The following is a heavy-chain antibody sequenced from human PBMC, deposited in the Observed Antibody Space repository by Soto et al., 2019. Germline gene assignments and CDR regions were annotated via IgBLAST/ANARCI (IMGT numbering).Heavy chain of an antibody. Sequence: LRLSCAGSGFMFSNFAMTWVRQAPGKGLEWVSTTRSNGEHTYYADSVKGRFTVSRDNSKNTLFLEMSSLRAEDTAIYYCAKDSKSVSVSAARVYGMDVWGQGTTVTV. CDR2: TRSNGEHT. J-gene: IGHJ6*02. D-gene: IGHD2-2*01. V-gene: IGHV3-23*01. CDR1: GFMFSNFA. CDR3: AKDSKSVSVSAARVYGMDV.